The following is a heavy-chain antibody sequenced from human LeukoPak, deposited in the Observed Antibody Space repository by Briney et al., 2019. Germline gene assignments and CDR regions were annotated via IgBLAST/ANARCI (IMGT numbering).Heavy chain of an antibody. CDR2: INPKSGDT. V-gene: IGHV1-2*02. J-gene: IGHJ5*01. CDR1: GYTFNDYY. Sequence: KPGASVKVSSKASGYTFNDYYIHWVRQAPGQGLEWMGWINPKSGDTNYAQKFQGRVTMTRDTSINTVYMELNSLRPDDTAIYYCARAGTPMVFDFWGQGTPATVSS. CDR3: ARAGTPMVFDF. D-gene: IGHD3-10*01.